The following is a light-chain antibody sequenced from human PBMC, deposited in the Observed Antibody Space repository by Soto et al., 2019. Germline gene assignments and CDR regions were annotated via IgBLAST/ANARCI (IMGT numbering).Light chain of an antibody. Sequence: QSVLTQPASVSGSPGQSITISCTGTSSDVGVSWYQHHPGKAPKLMIYEVTNRPSGVSDRFSGSKSGNTASLTISGLQTEDEADYYCCSFTSSNTWVFGGGTKLTVL. J-gene: IGLJ3*02. CDR1: SSDVG. CDR2: EVT. V-gene: IGLV2-14*01. CDR3: CSFTSSNTWV.